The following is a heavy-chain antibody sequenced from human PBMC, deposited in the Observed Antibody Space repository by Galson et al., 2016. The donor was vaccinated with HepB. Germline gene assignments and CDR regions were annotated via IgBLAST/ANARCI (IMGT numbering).Heavy chain of an antibody. CDR3: AGSSRGYCSGDICGWFGP. J-gene: IGHJ5*02. CDR1: GGSISSTSYN. Sequence: ETLSLTCTVSGGSISSTSYNWGWIRQPPGKGLEWIGSIYYSGSTYYNPSLKSRVTISVDTPKNQFSLKFTSVTAADSAVYYRAGSSRGYCSGDICGWFGPWDQGSLVTVSS. CDR2: IYYSGST. D-gene: IGHD2-15*01. V-gene: IGHV4-39*01.